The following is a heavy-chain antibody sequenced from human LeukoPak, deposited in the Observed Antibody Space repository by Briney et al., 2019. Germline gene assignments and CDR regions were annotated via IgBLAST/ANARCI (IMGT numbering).Heavy chain of an antibody. CDR3: ARDSELRLFEADY. Sequence: ASVKVSCKASGYTFTSYDIDWVRQATGQGLEWMGWMNPNSGNTGYAQKFQGRVTMTRNTSISTAYMELSSLRSEDTAVYYCARDSELRLFEADYWGQGTLVTVSS. CDR1: GYTFTSYD. V-gene: IGHV1-8*01. CDR2: MNPNSGNT. J-gene: IGHJ4*02. D-gene: IGHD1-1*01.